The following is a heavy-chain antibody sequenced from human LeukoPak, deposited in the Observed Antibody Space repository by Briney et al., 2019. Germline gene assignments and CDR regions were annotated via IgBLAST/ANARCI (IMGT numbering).Heavy chain of an antibody. V-gene: IGHV3-7*01. CDR3: ARDLAYSRLDY. D-gene: IGHD5-18*01. Sequence: GGSLRLSCAVSGLTFSSSWMDWVRQAPGKGLEWVASINPDGNKKYSADSVKGRFTISRDDAENSLYLQMNSLRVEDTAFYYCARDLAYSRLDYWGQGMLVTVSS. CDR1: GLTFSSSW. CDR2: INPDGNKK. J-gene: IGHJ4*02.